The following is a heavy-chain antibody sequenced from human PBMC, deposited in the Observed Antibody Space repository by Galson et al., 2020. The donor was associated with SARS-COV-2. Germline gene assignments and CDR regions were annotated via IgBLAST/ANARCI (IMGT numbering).Heavy chain of an antibody. CDR3: TRYCSSSRCSTLSTGFDY. V-gene: IGHV3-11*04. Sequence: GESLKISCAASGFTFSDYYMIWIRQAPGKGLEWLSYISDSGSTIYYADSVRGRFTISRDNAKNSLNLQMNSLRAEDTAVYYCTRYCSSSRCSTLSTGFDYWGQGTLVTVSS. J-gene: IGHJ4*02. CDR1: GFTFSDYY. CDR2: ISDSGSTI. D-gene: IGHD2-2*01.